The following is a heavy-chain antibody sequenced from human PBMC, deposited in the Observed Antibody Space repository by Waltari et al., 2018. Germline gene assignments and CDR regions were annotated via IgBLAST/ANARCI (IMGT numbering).Heavy chain of an antibody. Sequence: QVQLVESGGGVVQPGRSLRLSCAASGFTFSSYGMHWVRQAPGKGRGWVAVIWYDGSNKYYADSVKGRFTISRDNSKNTLYLQMNSLRAEDTAVYYCAKDTAMMTSMDVWGKGTTVTVSS. CDR3: AKDTAMMTSMDV. V-gene: IGHV3-30*18. J-gene: IGHJ6*03. D-gene: IGHD4-17*01. CDR2: IWYDGSNK. CDR1: GFTFSSYG.